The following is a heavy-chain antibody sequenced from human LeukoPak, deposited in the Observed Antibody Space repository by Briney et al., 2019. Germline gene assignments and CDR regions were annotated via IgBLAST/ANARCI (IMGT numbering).Heavy chain of an antibody. CDR3: ARDGLLWFGEFGYYMDV. J-gene: IGHJ6*03. CDR2: IYSGGST. CDR1: GFTVSSNY. D-gene: IGHD3-10*01. V-gene: IGHV3-53*01. Sequence: PGGSLSLSCAASGFTVSSNYMSWVRQAPGKGLEWVSVIYSGGSTYYADSVKGRFTISRDNSKNTLYLQMNSLRAEDTAVYYCARDGLLWFGEFGYYMDVWGKGTTVTVSS.